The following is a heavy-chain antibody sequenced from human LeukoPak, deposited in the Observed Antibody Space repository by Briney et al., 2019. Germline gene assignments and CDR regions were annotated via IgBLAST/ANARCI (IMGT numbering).Heavy chain of an antibody. CDR1: GGSFSNYY. V-gene: IGHV4-34*01. CDR2: INDNGRI. J-gene: IGHJ6*03. D-gene: IGHD1-7*01. CDR3: ARRWNYGRNYYIDV. Sequence: SETLSLTCAVYGGSFSNYYWRWIRQTPGKGMEWIGEINDNGRINYNPSLMSRVTVSVDTSKNQFSLRLTSVTATDTAIYYCARRWNYGRNYYIDVWGKGGTFSVSS.